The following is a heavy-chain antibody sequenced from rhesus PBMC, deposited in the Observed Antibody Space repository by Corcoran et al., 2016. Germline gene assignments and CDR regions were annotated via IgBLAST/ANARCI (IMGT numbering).Heavy chain of an antibody. V-gene: IGHV4-65*02. CDR2: IGGSIGST. J-gene: IGHJ4*01. CDR3: ARRLSSAFDY. CDR1: GGSFSSSNW. D-gene: IGHD6-31*01. Sequence: QVPLQDSAPGLVKPSETLPPTCPVSGGSFSSSNWWSWNRHRPGKGLVWIGNIGGSIGSTYYNPSLKSRVTISRDTSKNQFSLKLSSVTAADTAVYYCARRLSSAFDYWGQGVLVTVSS.